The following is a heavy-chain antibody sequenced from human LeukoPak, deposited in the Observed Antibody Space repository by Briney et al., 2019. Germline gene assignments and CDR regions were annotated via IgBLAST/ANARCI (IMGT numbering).Heavy chain of an antibody. Sequence: SETLSLTCTVSGGSISSGSFYWSWIRQPAGKGLEWIGRIYSSGSTNYNPSLKSRVTISVDTSKNQFSLKLRSVTAADTAVYYCARDQGTVIVPTAIGWFDPRGQGTLVTVSS. CDR3: ARDQGTVIVPTAIGWFDP. CDR1: GGSISSGSFY. J-gene: IGHJ5*02. D-gene: IGHD2-2*02. V-gene: IGHV4-61*02. CDR2: IYSSGST.